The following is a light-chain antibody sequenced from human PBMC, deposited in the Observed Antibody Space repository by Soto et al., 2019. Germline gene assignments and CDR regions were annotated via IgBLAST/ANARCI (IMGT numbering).Light chain of an antibody. J-gene: IGLJ1*01. Sequence: QSVLTQPASVSGSPGQSITISCTGTSSDVGSYNLVSWYQQYPGKAPKLMIYEVSKRPSGVSNRFSGSKSGNTASLTFSGLQAEDEADYYCCSYAGSSTYVFGTGTKVTVL. CDR1: SSDVGSYNL. V-gene: IGLV2-23*02. CDR2: EVS. CDR3: CSYAGSSTYV.